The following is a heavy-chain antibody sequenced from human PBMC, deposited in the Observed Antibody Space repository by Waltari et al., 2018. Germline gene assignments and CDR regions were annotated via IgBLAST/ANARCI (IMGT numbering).Heavy chain of an antibody. CDR2: INAGNGNT. V-gene: IGHV1-3*03. J-gene: IGHJ4*02. Sequence: QVQLVQSGAEGKKPGASVKVSGKAAGYTFTSYAMHWGRQAPGQRLEWMGWINAGNGNTKYSQEFQGRVTITRDTSASTAYMELSSLRSEDMAVYYCARDTDSSGYYLGYWGQGTLVTVSS. D-gene: IGHD3-22*01. CDR1: GYTFTSYA. CDR3: ARDTDSSGYYLGY.